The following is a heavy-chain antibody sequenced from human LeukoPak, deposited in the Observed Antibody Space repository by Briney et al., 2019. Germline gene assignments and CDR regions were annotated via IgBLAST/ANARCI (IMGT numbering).Heavy chain of an antibody. V-gene: IGHV1-18*01. Sequence: GASVKVSCKASGYTFTSYGISWVRQAPGQGRQWMGWIRAYNGNTNYAHRLQGRVTMTTDTSTSTAYIEQRSLRPEDTAVYYCARSLFRFLEWSYRSYYYYYMDVWGKGTTVTVSS. CDR1: GYTFTSYG. D-gene: IGHD3-3*01. J-gene: IGHJ6*03. CDR2: IRAYNGNT. CDR3: ARSLFRFLEWSYRSYYYYYMDV.